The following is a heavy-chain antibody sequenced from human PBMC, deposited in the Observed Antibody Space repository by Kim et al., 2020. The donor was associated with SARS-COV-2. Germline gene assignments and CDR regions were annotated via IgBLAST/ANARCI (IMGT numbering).Heavy chain of an antibody. Sequence: GGSLRLSCAASGFTFSSYAMHWVRQAPGKGLEWVAVISYDGSNKYYADSVKGRFTISRDNSKNTLYLQMNSVRAEDTAVYYCARDRKYYDFWSGYSTTNLYYYYYGMDVWGQGTTVTVSS. CDR2: ISYDGSNK. V-gene: IGHV3-30-3*01. CDR1: GFTFSSYA. D-gene: IGHD3-3*01. J-gene: IGHJ6*02. CDR3: ARDRKYYDFWSGYSTTNLYYYYYGMDV.